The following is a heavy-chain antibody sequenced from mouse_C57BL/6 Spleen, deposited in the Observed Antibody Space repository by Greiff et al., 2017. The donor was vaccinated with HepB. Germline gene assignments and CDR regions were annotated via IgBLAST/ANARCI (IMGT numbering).Heavy chain of an antibody. D-gene: IGHD2-3*01. V-gene: IGHV1-18*01. J-gene: IGHJ4*01. CDR1: GYTFTDYN. CDR2: INPNNGGT. Sequence: EVQLQQSGPELVKPGASVKIPCKASGYTFTDYNMDWVKQSHGKSLEWIGDINPNNGGTIYNQKFKGKATLTVDKSSSPAYMELRSLTSEDTAVYYCASWLLSYYAMDYWGQGTSVTVSS. CDR3: ASWLLSYYAMDY.